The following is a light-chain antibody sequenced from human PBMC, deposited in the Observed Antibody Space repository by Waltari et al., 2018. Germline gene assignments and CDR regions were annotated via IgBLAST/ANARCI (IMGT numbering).Light chain of an antibody. Sequence: DIQMTQSPSSLSASVGARVTITCRTSQHMSSSLNWYQHKPGKAPKLLIYAASSFQSGFPSRFSGSGSGTDFTLTISSLQPEDFATYYCQQSYSTPRTFGQGTKVEIK. CDR3: QQSYSTPRT. CDR1: QHMSSS. CDR2: AAS. J-gene: IGKJ1*01. V-gene: IGKV1-39*01.